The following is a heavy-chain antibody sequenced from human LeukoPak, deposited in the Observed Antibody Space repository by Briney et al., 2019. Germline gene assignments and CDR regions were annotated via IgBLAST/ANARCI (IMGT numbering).Heavy chain of an antibody. CDR1: GDSVSSNSAA. CDR2: TYYRSKWYN. Sequence: SQTLSLTCAISGDSVSSNSAAWNWIRQSPSRGLEWLGRTYYRSKWYNDYAVSVKSRITINPGTSKNQFSLQLNSVTPEDTAVYYCARDQDYCSSTSCYARMDYWGQGTLVTVSS. J-gene: IGHJ4*02. D-gene: IGHD2-2*01. CDR3: ARDQDYCSSTSCYARMDY. V-gene: IGHV6-1*01.